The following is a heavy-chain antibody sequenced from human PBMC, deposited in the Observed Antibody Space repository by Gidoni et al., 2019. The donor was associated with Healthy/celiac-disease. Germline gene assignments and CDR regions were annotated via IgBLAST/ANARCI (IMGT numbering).Heavy chain of an antibody. J-gene: IGHJ6*03. CDR1: GFTFRSYS. CDR2: ISSSSSTM. D-gene: IGHD1-7*01. CDR3: ARTHLPAELDYYYYMYV. V-gene: IGHV3-48*02. Sequence: EVQLVESGGGLVQPGGSLRLSWAASGFTFRSYSMNWVRQAPGKGLEWVSCISSSSSTMYYADSVKVRFTISRDNAKNSLYLQMNSLRDEDTAVYYFARTHLPAELDYYYYMYVWGKGTTVTVSS.